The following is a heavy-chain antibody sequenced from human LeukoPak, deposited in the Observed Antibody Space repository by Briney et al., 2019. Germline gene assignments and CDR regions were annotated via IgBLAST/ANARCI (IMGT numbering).Heavy chain of an antibody. J-gene: IGHJ5*02. Sequence: SEILSLTCAVYGGSFSGYYWSWIRQPPGKGLEWIGEINHSGSTNYNPSLKSRVTISVDTSKNQFSLKLSSVTAADTAVYYCARGLPWFDPWGQGTLVTVSS. CDR1: GGSFSGYY. V-gene: IGHV4-34*01. CDR3: ARGLPWFDP. CDR2: INHSGST.